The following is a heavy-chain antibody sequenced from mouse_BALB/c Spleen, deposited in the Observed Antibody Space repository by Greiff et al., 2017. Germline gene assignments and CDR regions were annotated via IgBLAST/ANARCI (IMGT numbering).Heavy chain of an antibody. D-gene: IGHD2-4*01. CDR1: GFSLTSYG. CDR2: IWAGGST. CDR3: ARTSTMITGFAY. J-gene: IGHJ3*01. V-gene: IGHV2-9*02. Sequence: VQRVESGPGLVAPSQSLSITCTVSGFSLTSYGVHWVRQPPGKGLEWLGVIWAGGSTNYNSALMSRLSISKDNSKSQVFLKMNSLQTDDTAMYYCARTSTMITGFAYWGQGTLVTVSA.